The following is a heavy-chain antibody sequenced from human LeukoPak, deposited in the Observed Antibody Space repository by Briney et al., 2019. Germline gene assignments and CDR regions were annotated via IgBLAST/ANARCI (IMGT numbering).Heavy chain of an antibody. Sequence: ASVKVSCKVSGYTLTELSMHWVRQAPGQGLEWMGWISAYNGNTNYAQKLQGRVTMTTDTSTSTAYMELRSLRSDDTAVYYCARDELTYYDSSGYSPPSYWGQGTLVTVSS. D-gene: IGHD3-22*01. CDR2: ISAYNGNT. J-gene: IGHJ4*02. CDR3: ARDELTYYDSSGYSPPSY. CDR1: GYTLTELS. V-gene: IGHV1-18*01.